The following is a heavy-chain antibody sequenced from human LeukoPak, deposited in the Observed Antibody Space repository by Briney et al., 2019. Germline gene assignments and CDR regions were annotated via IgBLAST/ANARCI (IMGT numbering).Heavy chain of an antibody. J-gene: IGHJ3*02. CDR3: ARDYDILTGPRAFDI. D-gene: IGHD3-9*01. Sequence: ASVKVSCKASGYTFTSYGISWVRQAPGQGLEWMGWISAYNGNTNYAQKLQGRVTMTTDTSTSTAYMELRNLRSDDTAVYYCARDYDILTGPRAFDIWGQGTMVTVSS. V-gene: IGHV1-18*01. CDR1: GYTFTSYG. CDR2: ISAYNGNT.